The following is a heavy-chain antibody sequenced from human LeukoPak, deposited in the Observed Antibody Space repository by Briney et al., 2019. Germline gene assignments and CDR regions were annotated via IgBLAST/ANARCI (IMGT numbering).Heavy chain of an antibody. V-gene: IGHV4-34*01. J-gene: IGHJ4*02. D-gene: IGHD2-2*01. CDR2: INHSGST. CDR3: ARDCSSSSCYLDY. CDR1: GGSFNGYY. Sequence: SETLSLTCAVYGGSFNGYYWSWIRQPPGKGLEWIGEINHSGSTNYNPSLKSRVTISVDTSKNQFSLKLSSVTAADTAVYYCARDCSSSSCYLDYRGQGTLVTVSS.